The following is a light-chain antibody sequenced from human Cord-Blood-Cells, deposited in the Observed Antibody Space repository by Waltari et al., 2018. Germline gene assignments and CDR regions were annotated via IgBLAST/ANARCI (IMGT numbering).Light chain of an antibody. CDR2: EGS. CDR1: SSDVGSSNL. CDR3: CSDAGSSTDVV. J-gene: IGLJ2*01. V-gene: IGLV2-23*01. Sequence: QSALTQPASASGSPGQSITISCPGTSSDVGSSNLVPWYQQHPGKAPKLMINEGSKRPPGFSNDFSGSKHGNTASVTISGLQAGDEADYYCCSDAGSSTDVVFGGGTKLTVL.